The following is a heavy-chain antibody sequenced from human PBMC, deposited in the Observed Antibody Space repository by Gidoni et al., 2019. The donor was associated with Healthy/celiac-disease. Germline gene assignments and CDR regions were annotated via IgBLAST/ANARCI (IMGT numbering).Heavy chain of an antibody. J-gene: IGHJ6*02. V-gene: IGHV3-33*01. CDR3: ARWAVVVPAARHYYGMDV. D-gene: IGHD2-2*01. Sequence: QVQLVESGGGVVQPGRSLRLSCAASGFTLRSYGMHWVRQAPGKGLEWVAVIWYDGSNKYYADSVKGRFTISRDNSKNTLYLQMNSLRAEDTAVYYCARWAVVVPAARHYYGMDVWGQGTTVTVSS. CDR2: IWYDGSNK. CDR1: GFTLRSYG.